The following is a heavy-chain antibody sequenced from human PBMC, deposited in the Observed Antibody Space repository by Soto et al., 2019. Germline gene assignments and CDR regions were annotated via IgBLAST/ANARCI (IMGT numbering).Heavy chain of an antibody. V-gene: IGHV3-21*01. CDR2: ISSSSSYI. D-gene: IGHD3-10*01. Sequence: GGSLRLSCAASGFTFSSYSMNWVRQAPGKGLEWVSSISSSSSYIYYADSVKGRFTISRDNAKNSLYLQMNSLRAEDTAVYYCARDPGGSGSYYRAYVSQVSYYYGMDVWGQGTTVTVSS. J-gene: IGHJ6*02. CDR3: ARDPGGSGSYYRAYVSQVSYYYGMDV. CDR1: GFTFSSYS.